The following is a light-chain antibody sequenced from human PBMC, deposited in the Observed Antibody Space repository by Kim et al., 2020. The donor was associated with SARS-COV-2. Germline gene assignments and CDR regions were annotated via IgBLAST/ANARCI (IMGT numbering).Light chain of an antibody. V-gene: IGLV1-44*01. CDR1: SSNIGSNT. J-gene: IGLJ1*01. Sequence: GQRDTISCSGSSSNIGSNTVNWYQQLPGTAAKLLIYSNDQRPSGVLDRFSGSKSGTSASLAISGLQSEDEADYYCAAWDDSMNGYVFGTGTKVTVL. CDR3: AAWDDSMNGYV. CDR2: SND.